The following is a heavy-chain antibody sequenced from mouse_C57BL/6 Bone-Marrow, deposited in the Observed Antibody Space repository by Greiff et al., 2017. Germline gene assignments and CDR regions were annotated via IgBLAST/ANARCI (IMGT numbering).Heavy chain of an antibody. CDR3: ARGIFSYGSSYGYFHV. D-gene: IGHD1-1*01. J-gene: IGHJ1*03. CDR1: GYTFTSYG. Sequence: QVQLQQSGAELARPGASVKLSCKASGYTFTSYGISWVKQRTGQGLEWIGEIYPRSGNTYYNEKFKGKATLTADKSSSTAYMGLRSLTSEDSAVYFPARGIFSYGSSYGYFHVCGTGTPVTVSS. CDR2: IYPRSGNT. V-gene: IGHV1-81*01.